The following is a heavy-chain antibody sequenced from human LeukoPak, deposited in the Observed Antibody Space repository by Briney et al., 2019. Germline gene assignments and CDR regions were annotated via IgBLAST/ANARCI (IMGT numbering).Heavy chain of an antibody. CDR3: AKDFRGMVRGAYDAFDI. J-gene: IGHJ3*02. D-gene: IGHD3-10*01. CDR1: GFTFSSYG. V-gene: IGHV3-30*02. CDR2: IRYDGSNK. Sequence: GGSLRLSCAASGFTFSSYGMHWVRQAPGKGLEWVAFIRYDGSNKYYADSVKGRFTISRDNSKNTLYLQMNSLRAEDTAVYYCAKDFRGMVRGAYDAFDIWGQGTMVTVSS.